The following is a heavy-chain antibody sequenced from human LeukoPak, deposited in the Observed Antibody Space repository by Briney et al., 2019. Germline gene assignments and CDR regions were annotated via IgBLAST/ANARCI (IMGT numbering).Heavy chain of an antibody. D-gene: IGHD6-13*01. CDR1: GYSFTSYW. J-gene: IGHJ4*02. V-gene: IGHV5-51*01. CDR3: ARLMLSWYSSSWYVGPFDY. CDR2: IYPGDSDT. Sequence: GESLKISCKGSGYSFTSYWIGWVRQMPGKGLEWMGIIYPGDSDTRYSPSFQGQVTISADKSISTAYLQWSSLKASDTAMYYCARLMLSWYSSSWYVGPFDYWGQGTLVTVSS.